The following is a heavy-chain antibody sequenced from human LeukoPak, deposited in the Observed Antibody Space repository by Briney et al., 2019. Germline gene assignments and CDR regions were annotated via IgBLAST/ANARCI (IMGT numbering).Heavy chain of an antibody. Sequence: ASVKVSCKASGYTFTSYGINWVRQATGQGLEWMGWMNPNSGNTGYAQKFQGRVTITRNTSISTAYMELSSLRSEDTAVYYCARSLSSSWYYYYYYMDVWGKGTTVTVSS. CDR2: MNPNSGNT. V-gene: IGHV1-8*03. CDR1: GYTFTSYG. CDR3: ARSLSSSWYYYYYYMDV. J-gene: IGHJ6*03. D-gene: IGHD6-13*01.